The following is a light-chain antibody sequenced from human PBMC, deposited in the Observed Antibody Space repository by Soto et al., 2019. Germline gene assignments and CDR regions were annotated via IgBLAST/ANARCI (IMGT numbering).Light chain of an antibody. Sequence: QAVVTQPPSASGTPGQRVTISCSGSSPNIGSNYVYWYQQLPGTAPKLLIYKNNQRPSGVPDRFSGSKSGTSASLAISGRRSEDEADYYCAAWDDSLSGYVFGTGTKLTVL. CDR1: SPNIGSNY. J-gene: IGLJ1*01. V-gene: IGLV1-47*01. CDR2: KNN. CDR3: AAWDDSLSGYV.